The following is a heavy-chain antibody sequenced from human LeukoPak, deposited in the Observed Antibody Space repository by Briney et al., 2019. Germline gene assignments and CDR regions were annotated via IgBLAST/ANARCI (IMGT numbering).Heavy chain of an antibody. CDR2: VRYDGSNK. CDR1: GFTFSSYG. J-gene: IGHJ4*02. V-gene: IGHV3-30*02. D-gene: IGHD2-8*01. Sequence: GGSLRLSCAASGFTFSSYGMHWVRQAPGKGLEWVAFVRYDGSNKYYADSVKGRFTISRDNSKNTLYLQMNSLRAEDTAVYYCAKRSIGESSLYRPAPPDYWGQGTLVTVSS. CDR3: AKRSIGESSLYRPAPPDY.